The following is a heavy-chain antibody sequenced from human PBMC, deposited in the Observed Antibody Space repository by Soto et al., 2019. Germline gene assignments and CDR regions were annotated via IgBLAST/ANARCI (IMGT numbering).Heavy chain of an antibody. CDR1: GGSISSAAYC. Sequence: SETLFLTCTVSGGSISSAAYCWSWIRQSPDKGLEWIGHIYDGGTTYSSPSLKGRVTISADTSETRFSLKLNSVSAADTAVYYCARGPSGDKVDYWGQGIQVTVS. J-gene: IGHJ4*02. CDR3: ARGPSGDKVDY. D-gene: IGHD7-27*01. V-gene: IGHV4-30-4*01. CDR2: IYDGGTT.